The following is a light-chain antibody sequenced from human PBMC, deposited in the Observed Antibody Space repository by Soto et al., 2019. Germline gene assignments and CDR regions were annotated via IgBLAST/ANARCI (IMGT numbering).Light chain of an antibody. CDR3: QQYGSSRWT. CDR2: GAS. Sequence: EIVLTQSPGTLSLSPGERATISCRASQSVSSSYLAWYQQNRGQAPRLLIYGASSRAPGIPDRFGGSGSGTDFTLTISRLEPEDFAVYYCQQYGSSRWTFGQGTKVEIK. V-gene: IGKV3-20*01. J-gene: IGKJ1*01. CDR1: QSVSSSY.